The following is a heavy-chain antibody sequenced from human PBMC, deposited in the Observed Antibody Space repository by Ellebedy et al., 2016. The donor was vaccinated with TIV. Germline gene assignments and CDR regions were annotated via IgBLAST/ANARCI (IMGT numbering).Heavy chain of an antibody. CDR3: AKYFQD. V-gene: IGHV3-53*01. J-gene: IGHJ1*01. CDR1: GFIVSTNY. CDR2: IYSGGST. Sequence: GGSLRLSXVVSGFIVSTNYMTWVRQAPGKGREWVSVIYSGGSTYYADSVKGRFTVSRDISKKTVYLQMNSLRAEDTAVYYCAKYFQDWGQGTLVTVSS.